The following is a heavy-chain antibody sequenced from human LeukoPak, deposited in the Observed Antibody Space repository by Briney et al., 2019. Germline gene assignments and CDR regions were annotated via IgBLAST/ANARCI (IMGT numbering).Heavy chain of an antibody. V-gene: IGHV4-59*01. J-gene: IGHJ4*02. D-gene: IGHD1-14*01. CDR3: ARAFAGIDY. CDR1: GGSISSYY. Sequence: PSETLSLTCTVSGGSISSYYWSWIRQPPGKGLEWIGYIYYSGSTNYNPSLKSRVTISVDTSKNQFSLKLSSVTAADTAVYYCARAFAGIDYWGQGTLVTVSS. CDR2: IYYSGST.